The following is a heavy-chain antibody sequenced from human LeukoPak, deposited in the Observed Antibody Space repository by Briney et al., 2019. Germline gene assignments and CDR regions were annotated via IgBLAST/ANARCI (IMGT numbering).Heavy chain of an antibody. J-gene: IGHJ3*02. V-gene: IGHV4-39*07. Sequence: SETLSLTCTVSGGSVRTSSYYWGWIRQPPGKGLEWIGSIYYSGSTYQNPSLESRVTISVDTSKNQFSLKLSSVTAADTAVYYCANQYCSSATCYKGAFDIWGQGTMVTVSS. D-gene: IGHD2-2*02. CDR2: IYYSGST. CDR1: GGSVRTSSYY. CDR3: ANQYCSSATCYKGAFDI.